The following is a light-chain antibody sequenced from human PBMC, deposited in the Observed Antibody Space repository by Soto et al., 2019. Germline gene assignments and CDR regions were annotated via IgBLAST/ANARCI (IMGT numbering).Light chain of an antibody. CDR1: QSLLHITGETF. CDR3: MQSTQLPPT. CDR2: EVS. Sequence: DVLMTQTPLSLSFAPGQPASISCKSSQSLLHITGETFLFWYLQKPGQSPQLLIYEVSTRVSGVPDRFSGSWSGTDFTLEISRVETDDVGIYYCMQSTQLPPTFGQGTRLEIK. J-gene: IGKJ5*01. V-gene: IGKV2D-29*02.